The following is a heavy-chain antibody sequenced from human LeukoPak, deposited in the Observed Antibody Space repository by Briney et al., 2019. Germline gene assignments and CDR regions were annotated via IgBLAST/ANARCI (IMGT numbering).Heavy chain of an antibody. Sequence: GGSLRLSCAASGLTFSNYWIDWVRQAPGKGLEWVANIKQDGSEKNYVDSVKGRFIISRDNAKNSLYLQMNTLRADDTAVYYCARDGFGTGSNWGQGTLVTVSS. CDR1: GLTFSNYW. CDR3: ARDGFGTGSN. CDR2: IKQDGSEK. J-gene: IGHJ4*02. V-gene: IGHV3-7*03. D-gene: IGHD3-16*01.